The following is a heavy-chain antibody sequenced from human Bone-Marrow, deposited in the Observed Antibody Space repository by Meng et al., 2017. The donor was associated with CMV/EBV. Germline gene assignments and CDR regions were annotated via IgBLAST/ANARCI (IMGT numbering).Heavy chain of an antibody. CDR3: AREASCSSTSCYTMVYFDY. CDR1: GYTFTGYY. Sequence: ASVKVSCKASGYTFTGYYMHWVRQASGQGLEWMGWINPNSGGTNYAQKFQGRVTMTRDTSISTAYMELSRLRSDDTAVYYCAREASCSSTSCYTMVYFDYWGQGTRVTVSS. J-gene: IGHJ4*02. D-gene: IGHD2-2*02. CDR2: INPNSGGT. V-gene: IGHV1-2*02.